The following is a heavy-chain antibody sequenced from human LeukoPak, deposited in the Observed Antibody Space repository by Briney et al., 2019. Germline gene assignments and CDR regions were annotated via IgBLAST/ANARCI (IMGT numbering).Heavy chain of an antibody. D-gene: IGHD2-21*01. CDR3: ARDPTSYSYSGY. J-gene: IGHJ4*02. V-gene: IGHV3-23*01. CDR1: GFTFSSYA. CDR2: ISGSGGST. Sequence: GGSLRLSCAASGFTFSSYAMSWVRQAPGKGLEWVSAISGSGGSTYYADSVKGRFTISRDNAKNSLYLQMNSLRAEDTAVYYCARDPTSYSYSGYWGQGTLVTVSS.